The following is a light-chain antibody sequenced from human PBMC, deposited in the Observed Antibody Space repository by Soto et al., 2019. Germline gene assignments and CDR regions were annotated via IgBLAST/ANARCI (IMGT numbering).Light chain of an antibody. V-gene: IGKV3-15*01. CDR3: QQYNNFWT. CDR2: GAS. CDR1: QSVSSN. Sequence: EIVMTQSPVILSVSPGETATLSCRASQSVSSNLAWYQQKPGQAPRLLIYGASTRATDIPARFSSSGSGTEFTLTISSLQSEDFAVYYCQQYNNFWTFGQGTKVEIK. J-gene: IGKJ1*01.